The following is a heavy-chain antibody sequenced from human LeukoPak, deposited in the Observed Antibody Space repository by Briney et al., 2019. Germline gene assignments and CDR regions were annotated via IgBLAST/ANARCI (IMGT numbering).Heavy chain of an antibody. J-gene: IGHJ4*02. Sequence: ASVKVSCKAPGYTFTSYYMHWVRQAPGQGPEWMGIINPSGGSTSYAQKFQGRVTMTRDTSTNTVYMELSSLRSEDTAVYYCARDFCGGDCYSPDYWGQGTLVTVSS. D-gene: IGHD2-21*02. CDR1: GYTFTSYY. V-gene: IGHV1-46*01. CDR2: INPSGGST. CDR3: ARDFCGGDCYSPDY.